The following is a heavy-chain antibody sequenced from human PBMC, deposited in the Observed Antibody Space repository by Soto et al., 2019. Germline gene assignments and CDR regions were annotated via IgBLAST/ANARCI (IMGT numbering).Heavy chain of an antibody. CDR1: GGSISSGGYY. CDR3: ATDRRKHPYDYGMDV. Sequence: SETLSLTCTVSGGSISSGGYYWSWIRQHPGKGLEWIGYIYYSGSTYYNPSLKSRVTISVDTSKNQFSLKLSSVTAADTAVYYCATDRRKHPYDYGMDVWGQGTTVTVSS. V-gene: IGHV4-31*03. J-gene: IGHJ6*02. CDR2: IYYSGST.